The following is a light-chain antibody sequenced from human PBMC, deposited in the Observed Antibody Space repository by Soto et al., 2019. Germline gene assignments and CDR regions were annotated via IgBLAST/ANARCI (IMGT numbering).Light chain of an antibody. V-gene: IGLV2-14*01. CDR3: SSYTSSTMDV. CDR2: DVS. J-gene: IGLJ1*01. Sequence: LTQPASVSGSPGQSITISCTGTSSDVGRYNFVSWYQQHPGKAPKLMIYDVSNRPSGVSNRFSGHKYENKASLTIYGLQDEDEADYYCSSYTSSTMDVFRTGTKVTVL. CDR1: SSDVGRYNF.